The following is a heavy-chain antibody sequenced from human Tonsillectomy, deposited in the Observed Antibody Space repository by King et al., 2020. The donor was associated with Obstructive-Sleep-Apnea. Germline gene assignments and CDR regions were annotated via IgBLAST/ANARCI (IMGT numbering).Heavy chain of an antibody. Sequence: EVQLVESGGGLVQPGGSLRLSCAASGFTFNIEWMSWVRQVPGKGLEWVAYIDPDGSHKDLVASVRGRFIISRDNVENSLYLQMNMLRVEDTAVYYCAVGSRWGQGTLVTVSS. J-gene: IGHJ4*02. D-gene: IGHD1-26*01. V-gene: IGHV3-7*03. CDR1: GFTFNIEW. CDR2: IDPDGSHK. CDR3: AVGSR.